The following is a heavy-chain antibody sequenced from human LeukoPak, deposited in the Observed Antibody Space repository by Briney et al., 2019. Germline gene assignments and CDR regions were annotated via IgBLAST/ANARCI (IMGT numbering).Heavy chain of an antibody. V-gene: IGHV4-39*07. CDR1: GGSISSSSYY. J-gene: IGHJ2*01. CDR2: IYYSGST. Sequence: SETLSLTCTVSGGSISSSSYYWGWIRQPPGTGLEWIGSIYYSGSTYYNPSLKSRVTISVDTSKNQFSLKLSSVTAADTAVYYCARDHDKGRYFDWLDLWGRGTLVTVSS. D-gene: IGHD3-9*01. CDR3: ARDHDKGRYFDWLDL.